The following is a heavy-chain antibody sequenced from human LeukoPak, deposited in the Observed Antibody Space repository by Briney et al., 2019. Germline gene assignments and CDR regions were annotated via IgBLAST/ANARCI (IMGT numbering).Heavy chain of an antibody. CDR3: ARGRYCSGNACSFFDY. D-gene: IGHD2-15*01. CDR1: GFTFSRNW. Sequence: GGSLRLSCAASGFTFSRNWMSWVRQAPGKGLEWVANIKEDGGEKFYVDSVKGRFTISRDNAKSSLYLQMNSLGAEDTAVYYCARGRYCSGNACSFFDYWGQGTLVTVSS. J-gene: IGHJ4*02. V-gene: IGHV3-7*01. CDR2: IKEDGGEK.